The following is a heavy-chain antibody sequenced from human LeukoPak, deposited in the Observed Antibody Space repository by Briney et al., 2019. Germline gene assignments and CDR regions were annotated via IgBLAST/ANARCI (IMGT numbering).Heavy chain of an antibody. CDR3: ARFNWNDEFTFDY. J-gene: IGHJ4*02. CDR2: INTNTGDP. V-gene: IGHV7-4-1*02. CDR1: GYTFTSYA. Sequence: GASVKVSCKASGYTFTSYAMNWVRQAPGQGLEWMGWINTNTGDPTYAQGFTGRFVFSLDTSVSTAYLQISSLKAEDSAVYYCARFNWNDEFTFDYWGQGTLVTVSS. D-gene: IGHD1-20*01.